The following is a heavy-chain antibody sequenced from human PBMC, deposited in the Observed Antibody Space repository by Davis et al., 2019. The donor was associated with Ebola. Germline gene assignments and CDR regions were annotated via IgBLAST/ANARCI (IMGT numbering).Heavy chain of an antibody. V-gene: IGHV3-73*01. CDR2: IRSKANSYAT. D-gene: IGHD6-13*01. CDR3: TTTPSSSRYTSDV. CDR1: GFTFSGSA. Sequence: GESLKISCAASGFTFSGSAMHWVRQASGKGLEWVGRIRSKANSYATAYAASVKGGFTISRDDSKNTAYLQMNSLKTEDTAVYYCTTTPSSSRYTSDVWGQGTTVTVSS. J-gene: IGHJ6*02.